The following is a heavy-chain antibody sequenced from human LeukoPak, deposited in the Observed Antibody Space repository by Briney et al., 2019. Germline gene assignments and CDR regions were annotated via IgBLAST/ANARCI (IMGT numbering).Heavy chain of an antibody. CDR1: GGSISSGGYY. D-gene: IGHD6-6*01. CDR2: IYHSGST. J-gene: IGHJ3*02. V-gene: IGHV4-30-2*01. CDR3: ARETYSSSGAFDI. Sequence: SETLSLTCTVSGGSISSGGYYWSWIRQPPGKGLEWIGYIYHSGSTYYNPSLKSRVTISVDRSKNQFSLKLSSVTAADTAVYYCARETYSSSGAFDIWGQGAMVTVSS.